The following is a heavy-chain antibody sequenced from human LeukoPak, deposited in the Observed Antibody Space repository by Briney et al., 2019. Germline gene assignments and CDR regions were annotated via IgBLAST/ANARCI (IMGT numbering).Heavy chain of an antibody. D-gene: IGHD3-9*01. CDR3: AKMVDYDILTGHSAFDI. J-gene: IGHJ3*02. V-gene: IGHV3-23*01. CDR2: ISGSGGST. Sequence: GGSLRLSCAASGFSFSNYDMNWVRQAPGKGLEWVSAISGSGGSTYYADSVKGRFTISRDNSKNTLYLQMNSLRAEDTAVYYCAKMVDYDILTGHSAFDIWGQGTMVTVSS. CDR1: GFSFSNYD.